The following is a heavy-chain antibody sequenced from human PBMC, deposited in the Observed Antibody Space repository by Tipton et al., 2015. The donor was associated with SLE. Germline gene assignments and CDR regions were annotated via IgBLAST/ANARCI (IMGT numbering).Heavy chain of an antibody. Sequence: TLSLTCTVSGGSLSSTSYYWAWIRQPPGKGLEWIGSIYYSGSTYYNPSLKSRVTISVDTSKNQFSLKLSSVTAADTAVYYCARDPLRYFDWLFDGGNAFDIWGQGTMVTVSS. CDR2: IYYSGST. CDR3: ARDPLRYFDWLFDGGNAFDI. J-gene: IGHJ3*02. CDR1: GGSLSSTSYY. D-gene: IGHD3-9*01. V-gene: IGHV4-39*07.